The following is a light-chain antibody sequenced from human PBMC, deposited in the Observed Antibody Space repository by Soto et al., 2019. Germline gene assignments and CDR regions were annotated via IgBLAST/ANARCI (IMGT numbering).Light chain of an antibody. CDR3: QQRSNWPPIT. CDR1: QSVSSSY. J-gene: IGKJ5*01. V-gene: IGKV3D-20*02. CDR2: DAS. Sequence: EIVLTQSPGTLSLSAGERATLSCRAIQSVSSSYLAWYQQKPGQAPRLLIYDASNRATGIPARFSGSGSGTDFTLTISSLEPEDFAVYYCQQRSNWPPITFGQGTRLEI.